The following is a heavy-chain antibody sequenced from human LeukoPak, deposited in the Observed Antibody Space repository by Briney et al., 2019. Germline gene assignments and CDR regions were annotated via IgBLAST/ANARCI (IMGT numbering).Heavy chain of an antibody. Sequence: GGSLRLSCAASGFRFDSYSMNWVRQAPGKGLEWVSYISSSSGTISYADSVKGRFTISRDNAKNSVYLQMNSLRDDDTGVYYCARGRYYYDSGSYYNVYYFDYWGQGTLVTVSS. J-gene: IGHJ4*02. V-gene: IGHV3-48*02. CDR2: ISSSSGTI. CDR1: GFRFDSYS. CDR3: ARGRYYYDSGSYYNVYYFDY. D-gene: IGHD3-10*01.